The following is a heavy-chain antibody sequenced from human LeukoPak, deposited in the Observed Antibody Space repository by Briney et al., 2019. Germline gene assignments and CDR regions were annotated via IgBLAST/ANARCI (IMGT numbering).Heavy chain of an antibody. CDR2: ISGSGGST. D-gene: IGHD4-23*01. CDR1: GFTFSSYA. V-gene: IGHV3-23*01. J-gene: IGHJ4*02. Sequence: GGSLRLSCAASGFTFSSYAMTWVRQAPGKGLEWVSEISGSGGSTYYADSVKGRFTISRDNAKNSLYLQMNSLRAEDTAVYYCARETVRWRDHYFDYWGQGTLVTVSS. CDR3: ARETVRWRDHYFDY.